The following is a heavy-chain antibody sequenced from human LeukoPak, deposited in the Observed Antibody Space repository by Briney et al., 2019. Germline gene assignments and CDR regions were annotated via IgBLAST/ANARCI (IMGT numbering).Heavy chain of an antibody. CDR1: GGSISSYY. V-gene: IGHV4-59*01. J-gene: IGHJ6*03. Sequence: SETLSLTCTVSGGSISSYYWSWIRQPPGKGLEWIGYIYYSGSTNYNPSLKSRVTISVDTSKNQFSLKLSSVTAADTAVYYCARLHYDFWGVNYYYYMDVWGKGTTVTVSS. D-gene: IGHD3-3*01. CDR3: ARLHYDFWGVNYYYYMDV. CDR2: IYYSGST.